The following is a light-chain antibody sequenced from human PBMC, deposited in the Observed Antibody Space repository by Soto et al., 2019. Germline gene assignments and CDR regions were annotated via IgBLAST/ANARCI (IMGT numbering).Light chain of an antibody. CDR1: QSVRSN. CDR2: GAS. CDR3: QQYNNWWT. Sequence: EIVMTQSPSTLSGSPGQSATLSSRASQSVRSNLAWYQQKPGQAPRLLIYGASTRATGIPARFSGSGSGTEFTLTISSLQSEDFAVYYCQQYNNWWTFGQGTKVDIK. V-gene: IGKV3-15*01. J-gene: IGKJ1*01.